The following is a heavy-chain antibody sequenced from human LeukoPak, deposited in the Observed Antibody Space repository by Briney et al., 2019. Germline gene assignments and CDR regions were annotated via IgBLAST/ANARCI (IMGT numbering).Heavy chain of an antibody. Sequence: SQTLSLTCAISGDSVSSNSAVWNWSRQSPSRGLEWLGRKYCRSKWHNDYAVSVKSRITINPDTSKNQFSLQLNSVTPEDTAVYYCARESGSSWSSYGFDYWGQGTLVTVSS. V-gene: IGHV6-1*01. J-gene: IGHJ4*02. CDR3: ARESGSSWSSYGFDY. CDR1: GDSVSSNSAV. CDR2: KYCRSKWHN. D-gene: IGHD6-13*01.